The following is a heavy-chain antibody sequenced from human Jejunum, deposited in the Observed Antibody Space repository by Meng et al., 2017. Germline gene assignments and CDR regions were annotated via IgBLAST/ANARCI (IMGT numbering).Heavy chain of an antibody. CDR1: DGSLSPYF. J-gene: IGHJ3*02. D-gene: IGHD4-17*01. CDR3: ARVGYGYGHNLETFDM. Sequence: SETLSLTCAVYDGSLSPYFWTWIRQPPGKGLEWIGEINHYGSTNYNPSLKNRFFISIDTSKKQFSLKVTSVTDADTALYFCARVGYGYGHNLETFDMWGPGTMVTVSS. CDR2: INHYGST. V-gene: IGHV4-34*01.